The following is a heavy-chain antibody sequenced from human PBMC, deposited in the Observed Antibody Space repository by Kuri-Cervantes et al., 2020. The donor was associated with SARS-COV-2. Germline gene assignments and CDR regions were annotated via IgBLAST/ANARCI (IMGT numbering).Heavy chain of an antibody. D-gene: IGHD5-12*01. CDR2: INPSGGST. Sequence: ASVKVSCKASGYTFTSYYMHWVRQAPGQGLEWMGIINPSGGSTSYAQKFQGRVTMTRDTSTSTVYMELSSLRSEDTAVYYCARTSIVATITYYYYGMDVWGQGTTVTVSS. V-gene: IGHV1-46*01. CDR3: ARTSIVATITYYYYGMDV. J-gene: IGHJ6*02. CDR1: GYTFTSYY.